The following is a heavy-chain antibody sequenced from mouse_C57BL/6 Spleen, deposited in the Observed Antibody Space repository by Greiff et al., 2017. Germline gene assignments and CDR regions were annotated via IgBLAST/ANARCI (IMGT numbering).Heavy chain of an antibody. V-gene: IGHV1-50*01. J-gene: IGHJ1*03. CDR2: IDPSDSYT. CDR3: ARSGGITTVTCDFDV. Sequence: VQLQQPGAELVKPGASVKLSCKASGYTFTSYWMQWVKQRPGKGLEWIGEIDPSDSYTNYNQKFKGKATLTVDTSSSTAYMQLSSLTSEDSAVYYCARSGGITTVTCDFDVWGTGTTVTVSS. D-gene: IGHD1-1*01. CDR1: GYTFTSYW.